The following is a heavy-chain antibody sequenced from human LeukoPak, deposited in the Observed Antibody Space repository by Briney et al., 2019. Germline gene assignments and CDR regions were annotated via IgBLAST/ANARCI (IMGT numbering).Heavy chain of an antibody. V-gene: IGHV1-18*01. D-gene: IGHD3-9*01. CDR2: ISAYNGNT. J-gene: IGHJ4*02. CDR3: ERGLPPGRYFDWLLPDY. CDR1: GYTFTSYG. Sequence: ASVKVSCKASGYTFTSYGISWVRQAPGQGLEWMGWISAYNGNTNYAQKLQGRVTMTTDTSTSTAYMELSRLRSDDTAVYYCERGLPPGRYFDWLLPDYWGQGTLVTVSS.